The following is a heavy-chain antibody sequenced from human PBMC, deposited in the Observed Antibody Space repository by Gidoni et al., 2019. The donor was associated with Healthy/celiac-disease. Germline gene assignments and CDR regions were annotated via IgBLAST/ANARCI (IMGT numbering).Heavy chain of an antibody. Sequence: EVQLVESGGGLVKPGGSLRLSCAASGFTFSSYSMNWVRQAPGKGLEWVSSISSSSSYIYYADSVKGRFTISRDNAKNSLYLQMNSLRAEDTAVYYCARDPVVAGFDAFDIWGQGTMVTVSS. CDR2: ISSSSSYI. V-gene: IGHV3-21*01. CDR3: ARDPVVAGFDAFDI. J-gene: IGHJ3*02. CDR1: GFTFSSYS. D-gene: IGHD6-19*01.